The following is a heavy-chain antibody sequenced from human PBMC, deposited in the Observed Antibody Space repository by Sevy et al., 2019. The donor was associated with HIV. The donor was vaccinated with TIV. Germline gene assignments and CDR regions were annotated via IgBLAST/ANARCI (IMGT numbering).Heavy chain of an antibody. D-gene: IGHD3-22*01. Sequence: GGSLRLSCAASGFSFSNYGMHWVRQAPGKGLDWVVLIWYDGSSKYYADSVKGRLTISRDNSKNTLSLQMNSLRAEDTAVYYCARGADYFDSSGANFEYWGQGTLVTVSS. CDR1: GFSFSNYG. CDR3: ARGADYFDSSGANFEY. CDR2: IWYDGSSK. J-gene: IGHJ4*02. V-gene: IGHV3-33*01.